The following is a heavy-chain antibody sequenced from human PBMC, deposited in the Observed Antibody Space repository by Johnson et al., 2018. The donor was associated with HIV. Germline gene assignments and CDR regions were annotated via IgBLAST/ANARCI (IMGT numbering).Heavy chain of an antibody. Sequence: VQLVESGGGLVQPGGSLRLSCAASGFTFSTYWMSWVRQAPGKGLEWVANIKQDGSEKDYVDSVKGRFTISRDNAKNSLYVQMSSLRAEDTAVYYCARVEGGSSSNAFHIWGRGTLVTVSS. CDR2: IKQDGSEK. CDR1: GFTFSTYW. V-gene: IGHV3-7*01. J-gene: IGHJ3*02. CDR3: ARVEGGSSSNAFHI. D-gene: IGHD6-13*01.